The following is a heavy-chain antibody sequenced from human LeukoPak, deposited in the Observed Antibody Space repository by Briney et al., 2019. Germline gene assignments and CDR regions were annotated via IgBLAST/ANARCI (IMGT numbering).Heavy chain of an antibody. D-gene: IGHD3-16*01. Sequence: GGSLRLSCAASGFTFISYAMSWVRQAPGKGLEWVSAISVSGVSTYYADSVKGRFTISRDNSKNTLYLQMNSLRAEDTAVYYCAKDRSRLGELSAFDYWGQGTLVTVSS. CDR2: ISVSGVST. CDR3: AKDRSRLGELSAFDY. CDR1: GFTFISYA. J-gene: IGHJ4*02. V-gene: IGHV3-23*01.